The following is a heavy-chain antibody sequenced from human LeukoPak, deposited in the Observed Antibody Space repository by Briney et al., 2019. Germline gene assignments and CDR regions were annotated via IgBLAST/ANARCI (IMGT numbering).Heavy chain of an antibody. CDR1: GFTFSSYA. Sequence: GGSLRLSCAASGFTFSSYAMSWVRQAPGKGLEWVSTISNSGGTTYYADSVKGRFTISRDNAKNSLYLQMTSLGAEDTAVYYCARVVLRVHRMSNDAFDICGQGRMVTVSS. CDR2: ISNSGGTT. D-gene: IGHD2-15*01. CDR3: ARVVLRVHRMSNDAFDI. J-gene: IGHJ3*02. V-gene: IGHV3-21*01.